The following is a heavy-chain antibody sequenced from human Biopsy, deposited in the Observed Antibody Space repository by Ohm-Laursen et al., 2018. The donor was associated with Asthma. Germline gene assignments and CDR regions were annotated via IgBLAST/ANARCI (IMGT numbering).Heavy chain of an antibody. D-gene: IGHD2-2*01. J-gene: IGHJ5*02. CDR1: GGSVSTGSYY. CDR2: IYYTGSD. CDR3: ARAGQCSSTSCYNPGWFDP. V-gene: IGHV4-61*01. Sequence: PSQTLSLTCTVSGGSVSTGSYYWSWIRQPPGKGLEWLGYIYYTGSDNYNPPLKSRVTISVDTSKNQFSLKLSSVTAADTAVYYCARAGQCSSTSCYNPGWFDPWGQGTLVTVSS.